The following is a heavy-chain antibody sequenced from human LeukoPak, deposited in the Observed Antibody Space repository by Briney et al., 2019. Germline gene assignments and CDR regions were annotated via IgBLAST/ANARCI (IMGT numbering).Heavy chain of an antibody. V-gene: IGHV3-23*01. CDR2: ISGSGDST. Sequence: GGSLRLSCAASGFTFSSYAMSWVHQAPGKGLEWVSGISGSGDSTYYADSVKGRFTISRDNSKNTLYLQMNSLRAEDTAVYYCAKDETMVRGGSRPYWGQGTPVTVSS. CDR3: AKDETMVRGGSRPY. CDR1: GFTFSSYA. J-gene: IGHJ4*02. D-gene: IGHD3-10*01.